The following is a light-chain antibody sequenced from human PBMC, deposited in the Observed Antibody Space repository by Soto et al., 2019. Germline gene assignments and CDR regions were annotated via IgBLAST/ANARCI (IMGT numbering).Light chain of an antibody. CDR2: DAS. J-gene: IGKJ1*01. CDR3: QQYNSYLWT. V-gene: IGKV1-5*01. Sequence: DIQMTQSPSSVSASVGDIVTINCRASQGISSWLAWYQQKPGKAPKLLIYDASSLESGVPSRFSGSGSGTEFTLTILSLQPDDFATYYCQQYNSYLWTFGQGTKVDIK. CDR1: QGISSW.